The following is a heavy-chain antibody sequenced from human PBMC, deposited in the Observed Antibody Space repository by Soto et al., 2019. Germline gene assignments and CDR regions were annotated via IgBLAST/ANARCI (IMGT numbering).Heavy chain of an antibody. CDR2: IYSGGST. D-gene: IGHD3-3*01. J-gene: IGHJ5*02. V-gene: IGHV3-53*01. CDR1: GFTVSSNY. CDR3: ASSITIFGVVIENNWFDP. Sequence: GGSLRLSCSASGFTVSSNYMSWVRQAPGKGLEWVSVIYSGGSTYYADSVKGRFTISRDNSKNTLYLQMNSLRAEDTAVYYCASSITIFGVVIENNWFDPWGQGTLVTVSS.